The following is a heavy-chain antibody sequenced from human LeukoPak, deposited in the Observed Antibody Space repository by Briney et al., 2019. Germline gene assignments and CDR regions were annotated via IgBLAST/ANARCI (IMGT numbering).Heavy chain of an antibody. V-gene: IGHV3-23*01. CDR1: GFTFSSYA. J-gene: IGHJ4*02. CDR3: ESARYYYDSSGYYQYY. D-gene: IGHD3-22*01. Sequence: GGSLRLSCAASGFTFSSYAMSWVRQAPGKGLEWVSAISGSGGSTYYADSVKGRFTISRDNSKNTLYLQMNSLRAEDTAVYYCESARYYYDSSGYYQYYWGQETLVTVSS. CDR2: ISGSGGST.